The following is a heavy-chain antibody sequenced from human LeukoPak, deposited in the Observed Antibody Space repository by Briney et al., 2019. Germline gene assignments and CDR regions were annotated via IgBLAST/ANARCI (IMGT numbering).Heavy chain of an antibody. Sequence: SETLSLTCAVYGGSFSGYYWSWVRQAPGKGLEWIGEINHSGSTNYTPSLKSRVIISVDTSKNQFSLKLSSVTAADTAVYYCARVKLGPYYDSSGADDAFDIWGQGTMVTVSS. D-gene: IGHD3-22*01. J-gene: IGHJ3*02. CDR2: INHSGST. CDR1: GGSFSGYY. CDR3: ARVKLGPYYDSSGADDAFDI. V-gene: IGHV4-34*01.